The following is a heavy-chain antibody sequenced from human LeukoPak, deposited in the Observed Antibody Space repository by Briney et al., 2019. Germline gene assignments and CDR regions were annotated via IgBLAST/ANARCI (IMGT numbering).Heavy chain of an antibody. Sequence: SGRSLRLSCAASGFTFSTYAMHWVRQAPGKGLEWVTIISSDANTQYYADSVKGRFTISRDNSKNTLYLQMNSLRAEDTAVYYCATAVYSGSNYYYYGMDVWGQGTTVTVS. D-gene: IGHD1-26*01. V-gene: IGHV3-30*04. CDR2: ISSDANTQ. J-gene: IGHJ6*02. CDR3: ATAVYSGSNYYYYGMDV. CDR1: GFTFSTYA.